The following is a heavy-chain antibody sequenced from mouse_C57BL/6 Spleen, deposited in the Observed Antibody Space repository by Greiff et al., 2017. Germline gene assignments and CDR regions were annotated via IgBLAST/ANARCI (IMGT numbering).Heavy chain of an antibody. CDR2: IDPSDSET. D-gene: IGHD1-1*01. CDR3: ARGEATVVDPYWYFDV. J-gene: IGHJ1*03. V-gene: IGHV1-52*01. Sequence: QVQLQQPGAELVRPGSSVKLSCKASGYTFTSYWMHWVKQRPIQGLEWIGNIDPSDSETHYNQKFKDKATLTVDKSSSTAYMQLSSLTSEDSAVYYCARGEATVVDPYWYFDVWGTGTTVTVSS. CDR1: GYTFTSYW.